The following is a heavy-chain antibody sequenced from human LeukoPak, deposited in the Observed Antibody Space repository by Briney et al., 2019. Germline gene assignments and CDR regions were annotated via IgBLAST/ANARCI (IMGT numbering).Heavy chain of an antibody. J-gene: IGHJ6*03. CDR2: IIPIFGTA. CDR3: TTGCSSTSCYTGYYYYMDV. V-gene: IGHV1-69*13. D-gene: IGHD2-2*02. CDR1: GGTFSSYA. Sequence: GASVKVSCKASGGTFSSYAISWVRQAPGQGLEWMGGIIPIFGTANYAQKFQGRVTITADESTSTAYMELSSLRSEDTAVYYCTTGCSSTSCYTGYYYYMDVWGKGTTVTVSS.